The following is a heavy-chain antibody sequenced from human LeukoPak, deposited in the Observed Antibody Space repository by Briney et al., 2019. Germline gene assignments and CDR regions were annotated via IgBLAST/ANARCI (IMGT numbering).Heavy chain of an antibody. CDR2: IGSSDSTT. CDR3: ARVRGPGSIAAAGEGY. D-gene: IGHD6-13*01. Sequence: PGGSLRLSCVASGFTFSSYEMNWVRQAPGKGLEWLSYIGSSDSTTHYADSVKGRFTISRDNSKNSLYLQMNSLRAEDTALYYCARVRGPGSIAAAGEGYWGQGTLVTVSS. V-gene: IGHV3-48*03. CDR1: GFTFSSYE. J-gene: IGHJ4*02.